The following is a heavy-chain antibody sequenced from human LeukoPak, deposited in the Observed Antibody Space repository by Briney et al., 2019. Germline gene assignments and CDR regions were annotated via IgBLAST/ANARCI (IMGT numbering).Heavy chain of an antibody. D-gene: IGHD3-3*01. V-gene: IGHV4-34*01. J-gene: IGHJ4*02. CDR2: INHSGST. CDR1: GGSFSGYY. Sequence: SETLSLTCAVYGGSFSGYYWSWIRQPPGKGLEWIGEINHSGSTNYNPSLKSRVTISVDTSKNQFSLKLSSVTAADTAVYYRARGPSYYDFWSGYSYGYWGQGTLVTVSS. CDR3: ARGPSYYDFWSGYSYGY.